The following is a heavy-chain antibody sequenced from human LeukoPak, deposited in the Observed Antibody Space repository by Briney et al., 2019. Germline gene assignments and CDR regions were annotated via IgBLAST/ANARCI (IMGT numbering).Heavy chain of an antibody. CDR1: GGTFSSYA. V-gene: IGHV1-69*06. Sequence: ASVKVSCKASGGTFSSYAISWVRQAPGQGLEWMGGIIPIFGTANYAQKFQGRVTITADKSTSTAYMELSSLRSEDTAVYYCARDSSSWYYYYYYMDVWGKGTTVTVSS. D-gene: IGHD6-13*01. CDR3: ARDSSSWYYYYYYMDV. CDR2: IIPIFGTA. J-gene: IGHJ6*03.